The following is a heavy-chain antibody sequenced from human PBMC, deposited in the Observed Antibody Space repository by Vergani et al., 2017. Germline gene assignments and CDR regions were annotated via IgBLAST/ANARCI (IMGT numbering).Heavy chain of an antibody. Sequence: EVQLVESGGGLVQPGGSLKLSCAASGFTFSGSAMHWVRQASGKGLEWVGRIRSKANSYATAYAASVKGKCTISRDDSKNTAYLQMNSLKTEDKAVYYCTRSYDSSGYYYVGMIDYWGQGTLVTVSS. J-gene: IGHJ4*02. CDR3: TRSYDSSGYYYVGMIDY. CDR2: IRSKANSYAT. D-gene: IGHD3-22*01. CDR1: GFTFSGSA. V-gene: IGHV3-73*02.